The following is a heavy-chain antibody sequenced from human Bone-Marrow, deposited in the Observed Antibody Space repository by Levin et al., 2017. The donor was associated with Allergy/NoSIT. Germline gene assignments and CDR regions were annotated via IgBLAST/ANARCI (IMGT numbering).Heavy chain of an antibody. D-gene: IGHD2-21*01. J-gene: IGHJ3*01. V-gene: IGHV2-5*02. CDR2: IYWDDDK. CDR1: GFSLTTYGVG. CDR3: AHGIPNALDV. Sequence: GSGPTLVKPTQTLTLTCSFSGFSLTTYGVGVGWIRQPPGKALECLAVIYWDDDKRYSPSLKSRLTITKDPSKNQVVLTMTNVDPMDTATYYCAHGIPNALDVWGQGTTITVSS.